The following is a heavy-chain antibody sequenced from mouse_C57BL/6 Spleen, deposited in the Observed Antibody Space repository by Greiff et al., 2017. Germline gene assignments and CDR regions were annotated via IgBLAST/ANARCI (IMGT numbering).Heavy chain of an antibody. Sequence: VQVVESGPGLVAPSQSLSITCTVSGFSLTSYGVSWVRQPPGKGLEWLGVIWGDGSTNYHSAHISSLNISTDNSKTQVFLKLNSLRTDDTATYYGAALYGSGRAWFAYWGQGTLVTVSA. CDR2: IWGDGST. CDR3: AALYGSGRAWFAY. V-gene: IGHV2-3*01. CDR1: GFSLTSYG. D-gene: IGHD1-1*01. J-gene: IGHJ3*01.